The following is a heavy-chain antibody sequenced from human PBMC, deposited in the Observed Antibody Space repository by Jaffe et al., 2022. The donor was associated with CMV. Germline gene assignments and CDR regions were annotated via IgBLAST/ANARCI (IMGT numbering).Heavy chain of an antibody. CDR3: AEDRYYDSRGYSDTFDI. CDR2: IIRILGKA. Sequence: QVQLVQSGAEVKKPGASVKVSCKASGGTFSSYAISWVRQAPGQGLEWMGRIIRILGKANYAQKFQGRVTITADKSTSTAYMELSSLRSEDTAVYYCAEDRYYDSRGYSDTFDIWGQGTMVTVSS. J-gene: IGHJ3*02. V-gene: IGHV1-69*09. CDR1: GGTFSSYA. D-gene: IGHD3-22*01.